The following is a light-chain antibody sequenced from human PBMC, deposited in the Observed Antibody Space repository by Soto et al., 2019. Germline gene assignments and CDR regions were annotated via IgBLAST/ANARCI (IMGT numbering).Light chain of an antibody. CDR3: QQYNYWPKT. Sequence: EIVLTQSPGTLSLSPGERATLSCRASQSVNSRLAWYQHKPGQAPRLLIYGASTRATGIPARFSGGGSGTEFTLTISTLQSEDFAVYFCQQYNYWPKTFGQGTKVDIK. CDR2: GAS. J-gene: IGKJ1*01. V-gene: IGKV3-15*01. CDR1: QSVNSR.